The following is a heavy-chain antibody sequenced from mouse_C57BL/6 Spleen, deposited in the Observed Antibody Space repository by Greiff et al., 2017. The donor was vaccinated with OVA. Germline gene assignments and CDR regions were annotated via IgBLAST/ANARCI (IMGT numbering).Heavy chain of an antibody. CDR1: GYTFTTYP. V-gene: IGHV1-47*01. CDR2: FHPYNDDT. D-gene: IGHD1-1*01. Sequence: VKLMESGAELVKPGASVKMSCKASGYTFTTYPIEWMKQNHGKSLEWIGNFHPYNDDTKYNEKFKGKATLTVEKSSSTVYLELSRLTSDDSAVYYCARAPHYGSPHFDYWGQGTTLTVSS. J-gene: IGHJ2*01. CDR3: ARAPHYGSPHFDY.